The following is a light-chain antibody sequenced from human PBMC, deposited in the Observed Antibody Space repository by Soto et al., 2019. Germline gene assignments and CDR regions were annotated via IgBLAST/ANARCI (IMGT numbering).Light chain of an antibody. V-gene: IGLV2-14*01. CDR2: AVS. J-gene: IGLJ3*02. Sequence: QSVLTQPASVSGSPGQSITISCTGASSDVGNCNCVSWYQQHPGKDPKLMIYAVSNRSSGVSDRFSGSSAGNTASLTICGLQAEDEADYYCSSFTTGSTWVFGGGTTLTVL. CDR1: SSDVGNCNC. CDR3: SSFTTGSTWV.